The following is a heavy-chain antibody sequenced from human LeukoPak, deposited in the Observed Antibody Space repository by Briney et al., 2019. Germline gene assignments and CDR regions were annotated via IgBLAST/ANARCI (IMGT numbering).Heavy chain of an antibody. V-gene: IGHV3-30-3*01. Sequence: GGSLRLSCAASGFTFSSYAMHWVRQAPGKGLEWVAVISYDGSNKYYADSVKGRFTISRDNSKNTLYLQMNSLRAEDTAVYYCARSWYSSSWNFDYWGQGTLVTVSS. D-gene: IGHD6-13*01. J-gene: IGHJ4*02. CDR2: ISYDGSNK. CDR1: GFTFSSYA. CDR3: ARSWYSSSWNFDY.